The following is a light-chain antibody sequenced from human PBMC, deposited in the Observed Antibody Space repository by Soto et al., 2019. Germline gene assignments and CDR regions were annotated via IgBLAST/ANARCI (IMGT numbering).Light chain of an antibody. V-gene: IGKV3-15*01. Sequence: ETVMTQSPATLSVSPGERATLSCRASQSVSSNLAWFQQKPGQAPRLLIYDASTRATGIPARFSGSGSGTEFTLTISSLQSEDFAVYYCQQYNNWPRTFGPGTKVDIK. CDR2: DAS. CDR3: QQYNNWPRT. CDR1: QSVSSN. J-gene: IGKJ3*01.